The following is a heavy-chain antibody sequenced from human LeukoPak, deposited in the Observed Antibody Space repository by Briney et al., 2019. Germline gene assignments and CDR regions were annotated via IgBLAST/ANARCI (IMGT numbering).Heavy chain of an antibody. CDR1: GNSISSGDYY. CDR2: IYTSGST. D-gene: IGHD3-22*01. Sequence: SQTLSLTCTVSGNSISSGDYYWSWIRQPAGKGLEWIGRIYTSGSTTYNPSLKSRVTISGDTSENQFSLRLSSVTAADTAVYYCARVSYSYDISGWVPFDYWGQGTLVTVSS. J-gene: IGHJ4*02. V-gene: IGHV4-61*02. CDR3: ARVSYSYDISGWVPFDY.